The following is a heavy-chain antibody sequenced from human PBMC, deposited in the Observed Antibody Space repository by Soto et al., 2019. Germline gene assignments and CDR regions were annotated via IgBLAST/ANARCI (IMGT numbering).Heavy chain of an antibody. CDR3: ALRTSSSLWFGEFYFDY. Sequence: EVQLLESGGGLVQPGGSLRLSCAASGFTFSSYAMSWVRQAPGKGLEWVSAISGSGASTYYADFVKGRFTISRDNSKNTLFLQMNSLRAEDTAVYYCALRTSSSLWFGEFYFDYWGQGTLVTVSS. D-gene: IGHD3-10*01. CDR1: GFTFSSYA. J-gene: IGHJ4*02. V-gene: IGHV3-23*01. CDR2: ISGSGAST.